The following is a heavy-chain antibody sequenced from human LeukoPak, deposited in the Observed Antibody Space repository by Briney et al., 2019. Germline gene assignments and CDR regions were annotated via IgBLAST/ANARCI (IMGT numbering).Heavy chain of an antibody. CDR2: IYDSGTT. D-gene: IGHD6-19*01. Sequence: SETLSLTCTVSGGSISSYYWSWIRQPPGKGLEWIGYIYDSGTTNYNPSLKSRVTISVDTSKNQFSLKLTSVTSADTAVYYCARTVESKWFDPWGQGTLVTVSS. J-gene: IGHJ5*02. CDR3: ARTVESKWFDP. V-gene: IGHV4-59*01. CDR1: GGSISSYY.